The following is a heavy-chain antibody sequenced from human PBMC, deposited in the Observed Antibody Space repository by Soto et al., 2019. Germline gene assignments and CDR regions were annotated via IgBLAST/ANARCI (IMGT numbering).Heavy chain of an antibody. Sequence: QLQLQESGPGLVKPSETLSLTCTVSGGSISSSSYYWGWIRQPPGKGLEWIGSIYYSGSTYYNPSLKSRVTISGDTVQNPFFLELRFVTAGEPAVDFCARINDFWSGYYWYWGQGTLVTVSS. CDR3: ARINDFWSGYYWY. CDR1: GGSISSSSYY. J-gene: IGHJ4*02. D-gene: IGHD3-3*01. V-gene: IGHV4-39*01. CDR2: IYYSGST.